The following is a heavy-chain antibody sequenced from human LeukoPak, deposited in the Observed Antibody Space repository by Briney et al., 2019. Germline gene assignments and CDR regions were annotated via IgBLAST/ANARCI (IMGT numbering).Heavy chain of an antibody. Sequence: SETLSLTCTVSGGSISGYYWSWIRQPPGKGLEWIGYIYYSGSTNYNPSLKSRVTISVDTSKNQFSLKLSSVTAADTAVYYCARDRGYSYGLEHYFDYWGQGTLVTASS. CDR3: ARDRGYSYGLEHYFDY. D-gene: IGHD5-18*01. CDR2: IYYSGST. J-gene: IGHJ4*02. CDR1: GGSISGYY. V-gene: IGHV4-59*01.